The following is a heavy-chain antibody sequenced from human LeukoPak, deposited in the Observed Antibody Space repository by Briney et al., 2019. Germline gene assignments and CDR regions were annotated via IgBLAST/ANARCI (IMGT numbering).Heavy chain of an antibody. D-gene: IGHD6-6*01. V-gene: IGHV3-7*03. J-gene: IGHJ4*02. CDR2: IKQDGSVK. Sequence: GGSLRPSCAASGFTFTNYWMIWVRQAPGKGLEWVANIKQDGSVKYYVDSVKGRFTISRDNAKNSLYLQMNSLRAEDTAVYNCARIGYSSSSLDFWGRGTLVTVSS. CDR1: GFTFTNYW. CDR3: ARIGYSSSSLDF.